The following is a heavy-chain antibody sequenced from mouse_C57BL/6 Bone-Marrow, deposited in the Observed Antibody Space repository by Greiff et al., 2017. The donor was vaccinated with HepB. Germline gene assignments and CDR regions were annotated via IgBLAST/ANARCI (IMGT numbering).Heavy chain of an antibody. J-gene: IGHJ3*01. CDR2: ISDGGSYT. V-gene: IGHV5-4*01. CDR1: GFTFSSYA. Sequence: EVKLMESGGGLVKPGGSLKLSCAASGFTFSSYAMSWVRQTPEKRLEWVATISDGGSYTYYPDNVKGRFTISRDNAKNNLYLQMSHLKSEDTAMYYCARDQVLWYRFAYWGQGTLVTVSA. D-gene: IGHD2-1*01. CDR3: ARDQVLWYRFAY.